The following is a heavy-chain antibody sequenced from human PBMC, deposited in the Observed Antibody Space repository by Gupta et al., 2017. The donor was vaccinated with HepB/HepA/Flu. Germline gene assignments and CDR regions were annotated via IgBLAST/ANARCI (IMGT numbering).Heavy chain of an antibody. Sequence: EVQLLESGGGLVQPGGFLRLSCAGPAFTFISYGMSWVRPALGKGLEWVSIISTDSGAKNYADSGKGRFTISRDNSRNTLYLQMNRLTAEDTAVYYCTKGESGGGYYSPFDHWGQGTLVTVSS. CDR2: ISTDSGAK. J-gene: IGHJ4*02. CDR3: TKGESGGGYYSPFDH. V-gene: IGHV3-23*01. D-gene: IGHD3-22*01. CDR1: AFTFISYG.